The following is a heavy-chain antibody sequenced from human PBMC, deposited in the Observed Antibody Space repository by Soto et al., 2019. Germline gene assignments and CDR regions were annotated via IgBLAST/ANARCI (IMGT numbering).Heavy chain of an antibody. CDR3: AREPMATTYYYYYYMDV. Sequence: SVKVSCKASAVTFSSYTISWVRQAPGQGLEWMGRIIPILGIANYAQKFQGRVTITADKSTSTAYMELSSLRSEDTAVYYCAREPMATTYYYYYYMDVWGKGTTVTVSS. V-gene: IGHV1-69*04. J-gene: IGHJ6*03. CDR2: IIPILGIA. D-gene: IGHD5-12*01. CDR1: AVTFSSYT.